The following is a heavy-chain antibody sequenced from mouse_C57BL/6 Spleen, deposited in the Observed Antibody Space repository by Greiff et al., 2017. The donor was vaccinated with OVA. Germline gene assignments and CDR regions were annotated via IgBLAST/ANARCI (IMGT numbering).Heavy chain of an antibody. CDR1: GYTFTSYW. D-gene: IGHD3-1*01. CDR2: IDPSDSYT. CDR3: AREAQFAY. Sequence: VKPGASVKLSCKASGYTFTSYWMQWVKQRPGQGLEWIGEIDPSDSYTNYNQKFKGKATLTVDTSSSTAYMQLSSLTSEDSAVYYCAREAQFAYWGQGTLVTVSA. V-gene: IGHV1-50*01. J-gene: IGHJ3*01.